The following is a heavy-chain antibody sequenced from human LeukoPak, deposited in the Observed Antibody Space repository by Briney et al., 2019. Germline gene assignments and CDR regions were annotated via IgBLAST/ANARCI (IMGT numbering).Heavy chain of an antibody. Sequence: GGSLRLSCAASGFTFSSYGMHWVRQAPGKGLEWVAVIWFDGNYELYAESVEGRFTISRDNSKSMLYLQMNSLRDEDTALYYCARDGRGPVDYAISSCHMDVWGKGTPVTVSS. CDR1: GFTFSSYG. V-gene: IGHV3-33*01. J-gene: IGHJ6*03. D-gene: IGHD2-2*01. CDR2: IWFDGNYE. CDR3: ARDGRGPVDYAISSCHMDV.